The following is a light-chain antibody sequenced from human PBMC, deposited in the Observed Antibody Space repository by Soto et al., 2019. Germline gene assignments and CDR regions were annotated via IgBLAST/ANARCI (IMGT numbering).Light chain of an antibody. CDR3: QQYGRSPPWT. Sequence: EIVLTQSPGTLSLSPGERVTLSCRAIQSVSSSDLAWYQQKPGQAPRLLIYAASSRATGIPDRFSGSGSGTDFSLTISRLEPEDFAVYYCQQYGRSPPWTFGQGTKVDIK. V-gene: IGKV3-20*01. J-gene: IGKJ1*01. CDR1: QSVSSSD. CDR2: AAS.